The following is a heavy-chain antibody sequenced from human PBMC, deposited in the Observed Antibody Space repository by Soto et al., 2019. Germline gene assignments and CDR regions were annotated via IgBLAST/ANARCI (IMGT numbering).Heavy chain of an antibody. J-gene: IGHJ3*02. CDR3: ARHVIAAAFHDAFDI. V-gene: IGHV4-61*01. CDR2: IYYSGST. Sequence: KTSETLSLTCTVSGGSVSSGSYYWSWIRQPPGKGLEWIGYIYYSGSTNYNPSLKSRVTISVDTSKNQFSLKLSSVTAADTAMYYCARHVIAAAFHDAFDIWGQGTMVTVSS. CDR1: GGSVSSGSYY. D-gene: IGHD6-13*01.